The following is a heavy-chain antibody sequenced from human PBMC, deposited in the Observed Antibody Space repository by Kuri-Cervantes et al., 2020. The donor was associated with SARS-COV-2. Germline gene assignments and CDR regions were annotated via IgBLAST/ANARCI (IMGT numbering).Heavy chain of an antibody. CDR3: AKDQGGYLTH. V-gene: IGHV3-30*18. D-gene: IGHD5-18*01. CDR1: GFTFSSYG. J-gene: IGHJ4*02. CDR2: ISYDGSNK. Sequence: GGSLRLSCAAYGFTFSSYGMHWVRQAPGKGLGWVAVISYDGSNKYYADSVKGRFTISRDNSKNTLYLQMNSLRAEDTAVYYCAKDQGGYLTHWGQGTLVTVSS.